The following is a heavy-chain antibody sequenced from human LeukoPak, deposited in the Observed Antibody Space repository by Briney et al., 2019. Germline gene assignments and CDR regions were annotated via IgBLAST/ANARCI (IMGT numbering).Heavy chain of an antibody. CDR3: ARERGNLRGDAFDI. V-gene: IGHV4-4*07. J-gene: IGHJ3*02. D-gene: IGHD1-26*01. Sequence: SETLSLTCTVSGGSISNYFWTWIRQPAGKGLEWIGRMYTSGSTNYNPSLMSRVTMSVDTSKNQFSLKLSSVAAADTAVYYCARERGNLRGDAFDIWGQGTMVTVSS. CDR1: GGSISNYF. CDR2: MYTSGST.